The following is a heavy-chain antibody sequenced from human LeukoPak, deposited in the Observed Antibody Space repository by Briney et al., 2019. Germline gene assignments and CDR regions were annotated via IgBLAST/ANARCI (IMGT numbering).Heavy chain of an antibody. CDR3: AEGNPYSSSWYGYYYYGMDV. CDR1: GGTFSSYA. Sequence: SVKVSCKASGGTFSSYAISWVRQAPGQGLEWMGGIIPIFGTANYAQKFQGRVTITADESTSTAYMELSSLRSEDTAVYYCAEGNPYSSSWYGYYYYGMDVWGQGTTVTVSS. J-gene: IGHJ6*02. D-gene: IGHD6-13*01. CDR2: IIPIFGTA. V-gene: IGHV1-69*13.